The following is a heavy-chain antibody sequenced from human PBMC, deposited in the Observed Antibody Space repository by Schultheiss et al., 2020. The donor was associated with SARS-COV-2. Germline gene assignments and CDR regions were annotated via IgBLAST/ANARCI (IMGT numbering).Heavy chain of an antibody. Sequence: GGSLRLSCAASGFTFSNAWMSWVRQAPGKGLEWVGRIKSKTDGGTTDYAAPVKVRFTISRDDSKNTLYLQMNSLKTEDTAVYYCTTAQARYFDWLLSGFDYWGQGTLVTVSS. D-gene: IGHD3-9*01. V-gene: IGHV3-15*01. CDR2: IKSKTDGGTT. CDR3: TTAQARYFDWLLSGFDY. J-gene: IGHJ4*02. CDR1: GFTFSNAW.